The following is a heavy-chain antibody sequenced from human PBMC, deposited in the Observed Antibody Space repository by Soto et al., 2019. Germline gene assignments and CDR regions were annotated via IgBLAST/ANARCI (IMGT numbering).Heavy chain of an antibody. Sequence: PSETLSLTCGVYGGSFSAYSWTWLRQSPGKGLEWIGEITHGGSTDYNPALKSRLVMSVDTSKNQFSLRVTSVTAADAAVYFCARARLDSWSHIYHGLDVWGQGTTVTVSS. CDR3: ARARLDSWSHIYHGLDV. J-gene: IGHJ6*02. D-gene: IGHD3-3*01. CDR1: GGSFSAYS. CDR2: ITHGGST. V-gene: IGHV4-34*01.